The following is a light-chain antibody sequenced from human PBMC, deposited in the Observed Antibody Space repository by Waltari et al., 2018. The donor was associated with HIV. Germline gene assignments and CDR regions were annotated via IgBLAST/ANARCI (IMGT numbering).Light chain of an antibody. V-gene: IGKV3-20*01. CDR1: KIVNREY. J-gene: IGKJ2*01. Sequence: VLTPSPGSLSLSPGDRVSLSCRASKIVNREYLAWYQQRRGQPPTLLLSGTSVRAPGVPGRFSGDGSGTVFTLTISRLEPEDFTTYLCQQFDGWEYTFGQGTHLELK. CDR3: QQFDGWEYT. CDR2: GTS.